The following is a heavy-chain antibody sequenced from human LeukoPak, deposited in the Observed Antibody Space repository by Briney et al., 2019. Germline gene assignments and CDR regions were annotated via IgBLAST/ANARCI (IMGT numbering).Heavy chain of an antibody. CDR2: INPNSGGT. Sequence: GASVKVSCKASGYTFTCYYMHWVRQAPGQGLEWMGWINPNSGGTNYAQKFQGRVTMTRDTSISTAFMELSRLRADDTAVYYCARKERWELLGADYWGQGTLVTVSS. CDR1: GYTFTCYY. CDR3: ARKERWELLGADY. V-gene: IGHV1-2*02. J-gene: IGHJ4*02. D-gene: IGHD1-26*01.